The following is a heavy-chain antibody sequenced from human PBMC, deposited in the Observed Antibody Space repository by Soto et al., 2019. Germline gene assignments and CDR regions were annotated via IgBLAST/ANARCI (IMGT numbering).Heavy chain of an antibody. V-gene: IGHV4-61*08. CDR3: ARSPNYYYYGFDV. CDR1: GGSVSSGDYF. J-gene: IGHJ6*02. Sequence: ETLSLTCTVSGGSVSSGDYFWSWLRQSPGKRLEWIAYIYYSGSANYNPSLKSRATISVDTSKSQVSLTLTSMTAADAALYYCARSPNYYYYGFDVWGQGTAVTVSS. CDR2: IYYSGSA. D-gene: IGHD3-10*01.